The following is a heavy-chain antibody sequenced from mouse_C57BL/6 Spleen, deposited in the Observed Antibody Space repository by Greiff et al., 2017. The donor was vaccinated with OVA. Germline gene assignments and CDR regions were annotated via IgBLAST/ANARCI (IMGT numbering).Heavy chain of an antibody. D-gene: IGHD3-3*01. CDR1: GYTFTSYW. CDR3: ARGLSSWYFDV. J-gene: IGHJ1*03. V-gene: IGHV1-69*01. Sequence: QVQLKQSGAELVMPGASVKLSCKASGYTFTSYWMHWVKQRPGQGLEWIGEIDPSDSYTNYNQKFKGKSTLTVDKSSSTAYMQLSSLTSEDSAVYYCARGLSSWYFDVWGTGTTVTVSS. CDR2: IDPSDSYT.